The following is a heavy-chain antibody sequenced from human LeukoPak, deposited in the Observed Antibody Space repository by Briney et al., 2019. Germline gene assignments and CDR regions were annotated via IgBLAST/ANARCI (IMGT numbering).Heavy chain of an antibody. Sequence: ASVKVSCKASGYTFINYYMHWVRQAPGQGLEWMGIINPSGGSATYAQKIQSRVTLTRDTSTSTVYMELSSLRSDDTSVYYCAREGYGSGRRLGMDVWGQGTTVTVSS. D-gene: IGHD3-10*01. CDR1: GYTFINYY. V-gene: IGHV1-46*01. CDR2: INPSGGSA. J-gene: IGHJ6*02. CDR3: AREGYGSGRRLGMDV.